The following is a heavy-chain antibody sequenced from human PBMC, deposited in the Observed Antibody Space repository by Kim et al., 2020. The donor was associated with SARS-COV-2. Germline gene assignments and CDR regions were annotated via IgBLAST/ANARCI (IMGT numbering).Heavy chain of an antibody. J-gene: IGHJ5*02. D-gene: IGHD2-15*01. V-gene: IGHV4-4*08. Sequence: SLKSRVTISVDTSKNQFSLKLSSVTAADTAVYYCARVGYTQLLLINWFDPWGQGTLVTVSS. CDR3: ARVGYTQLLLINWFDP.